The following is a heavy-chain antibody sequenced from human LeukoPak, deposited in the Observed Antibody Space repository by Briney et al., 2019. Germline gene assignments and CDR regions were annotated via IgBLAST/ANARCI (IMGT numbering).Heavy chain of an antibody. CDR1: GDSISMHY. J-gene: IGHJ6*03. Sequence: SETLSLICSVSGDSISMHYWSWIRQPPGKGLEWIGYIDHTGSTNYNPSLNSRVTISRDTSKNHFSLELSSVTAADTAVYYCARGMEGLPGMVYYYMDVWGKGTTVTISS. CDR3: ARGMEGLPGMVYYYMDV. V-gene: IGHV4-59*11. CDR2: IDHTGST. D-gene: IGHD3-9*01.